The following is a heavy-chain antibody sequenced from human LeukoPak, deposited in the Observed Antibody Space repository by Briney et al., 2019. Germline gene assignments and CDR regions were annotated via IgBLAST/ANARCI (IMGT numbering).Heavy chain of an antibody. Sequence: PGGSLRLSCATSGFTLSNYVMSWVRQAPGKGLEWVSAISGGGDSTYYADSVKGRFTISRDNSKNTLYLQMNSLRAEDTAVYYCAKVGPSSSYYFDYWGQGTLVTVSS. V-gene: IGHV3-23*01. D-gene: IGHD6-6*01. CDR2: ISGGGDST. CDR1: GFTLSNYV. J-gene: IGHJ4*02. CDR3: AKVGPSSSYYFDY.